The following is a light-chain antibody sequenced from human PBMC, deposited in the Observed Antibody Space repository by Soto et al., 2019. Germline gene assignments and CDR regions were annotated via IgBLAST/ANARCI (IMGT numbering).Light chain of an antibody. Sequence: EIVMTQSPATLSVSPGERATLSCRASQSVNSNLAWYQQKPGQAPRLLIHGATTRATGIPDRFSGSGSGTEFTLTISSLQSEDFAVYYCQQYNNWPRTFGQGTKVDI. J-gene: IGKJ1*01. CDR1: QSVNSN. CDR2: GAT. V-gene: IGKV3-15*01. CDR3: QQYNNWPRT.